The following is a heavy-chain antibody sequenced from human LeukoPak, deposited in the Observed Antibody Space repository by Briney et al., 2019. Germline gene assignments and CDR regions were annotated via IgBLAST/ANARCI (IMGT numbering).Heavy chain of an antibody. J-gene: IGHJ4*02. Sequence: PGGSLRLSCAASGFTFSSYSMNCVRQAPGKGLEWVSSISSSSSYIYYTDSVKGRFTISRDNAKNSLYLQMNSLRAEDTAVYYCARGENNYGYYYFDYWGQGTLVTVSS. V-gene: IGHV3-21*01. CDR3: ARGENNYGYYYFDY. CDR1: GFTFSSYS. CDR2: ISSSSSYI. D-gene: IGHD5-18*01.